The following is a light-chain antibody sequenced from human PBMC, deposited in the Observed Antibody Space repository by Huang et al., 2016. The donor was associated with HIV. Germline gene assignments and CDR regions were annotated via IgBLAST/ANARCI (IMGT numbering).Light chain of an antibody. Sequence: DVVMTQSPLSLPVTLGHPASISCRSSESLVDSDGNTYLNWFQQRPGQSPRRLIYTVSSRDAGVPDRFSGRGSGTNFTLKIIRVEAEDVGIYYCMQGSHWPPTFGPGTKVDFK. CDR2: TVS. CDR1: ESLVDSDGNTY. V-gene: IGKV2-30*01. CDR3: MQGSHWPPT. J-gene: IGKJ3*01.